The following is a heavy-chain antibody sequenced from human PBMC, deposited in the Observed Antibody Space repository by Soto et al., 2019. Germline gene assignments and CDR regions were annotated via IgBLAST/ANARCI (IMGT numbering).Heavy chain of an antibody. V-gene: IGHV5-51*01. D-gene: IGHD2-2*01. CDR3: ARHGPGGDIVVVPAAPDAFDI. J-gene: IGHJ3*02. CDR2: IYPGDSDT. CDR1: GYSFTSYW. Sequence: GESLKISCXGSGYSFTSYWIGWVRQMPGKGLEWMGIIYPGDSDTRYSPSFQGQVTISADKSISTAYLQWSSLKASDTAMYYCARHGPGGDIVVVPAAPDAFDIWGQGTMVTVSS.